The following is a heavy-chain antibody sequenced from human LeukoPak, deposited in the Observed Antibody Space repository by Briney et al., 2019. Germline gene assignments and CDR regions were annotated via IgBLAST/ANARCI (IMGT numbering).Heavy chain of an antibody. CDR3: ARMGYSSTLPDY. CDR2: MNSDGGAT. Sequence: GGSLRLSCAASGFSFSSYWVHWVRQAPGKGLVWVSRMNSDGGATNYADSVKGRFTISRDNAKNSLYLQMNSLRAEDTALYYCARMGYSSTLPDYWGQGTLVTVSS. J-gene: IGHJ4*02. D-gene: IGHD6-13*01. V-gene: IGHV3-74*01. CDR1: GFSFSSYW.